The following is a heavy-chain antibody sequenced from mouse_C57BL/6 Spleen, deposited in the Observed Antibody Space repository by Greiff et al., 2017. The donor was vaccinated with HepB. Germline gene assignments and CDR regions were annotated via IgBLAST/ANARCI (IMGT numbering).Heavy chain of an antibody. CDR3: AIGDYGAQGFAY. D-gene: IGHD1-1*02. CDR1: GYTFTSYW. Sequence: VKLQQSGAELVKPGASVKVSCKASGYTFTSYWMHWVKQRPGQGLEWIGRIHPSDSDTNYNQKFKGKATLTVDKSSSTAYMQLSSLTSEDSAVYYCAIGDYGAQGFAYWGQGTLVTVSA. J-gene: IGHJ3*01. V-gene: IGHV1-74*01. CDR2: IHPSDSDT.